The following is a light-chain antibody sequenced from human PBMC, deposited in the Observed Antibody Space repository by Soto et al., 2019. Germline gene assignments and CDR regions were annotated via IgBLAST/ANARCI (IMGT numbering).Light chain of an antibody. CDR3: QQYGSSPLT. V-gene: IGKV3-20*01. CDR1: QSVTSTY. J-gene: IGKJ4*01. Sequence: EIVLTQSPGTLSLSPGERATLSCRASQSVTSTYLACYQQKPGQAPSLLIYGASNSATGIPDRFTGSGSGTDFTLTISRLEPEDFAVYYCQQYGSSPLTFGGGTKVEIK. CDR2: GAS.